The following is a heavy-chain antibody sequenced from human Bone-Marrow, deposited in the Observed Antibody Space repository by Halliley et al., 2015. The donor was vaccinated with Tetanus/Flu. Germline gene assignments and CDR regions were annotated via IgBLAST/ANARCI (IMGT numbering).Heavy chain of an antibody. V-gene: IGHV1-18*04. J-gene: IGHJ4*02. D-gene: IGHD2-2*01. CDR1: GYTFTSYG. Sequence: QLVQSGAEVKKPGASVKDSCKASGYTFTSYGISWVRQAPGQGLQFMGWISVRNGDTNYAQKFQGRLTVTADTSTSTAYMELRGRGSDVTAVYYCARGQGYHWGQGTLVTVSS. CDR2: ISVRNGDT. CDR3: ARGQGYH.